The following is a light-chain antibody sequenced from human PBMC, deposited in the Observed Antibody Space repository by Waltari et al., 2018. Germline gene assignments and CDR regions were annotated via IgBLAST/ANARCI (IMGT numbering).Light chain of an antibody. CDR3: AAWDDSLSGPV. V-gene: IGLV1-44*01. Sequence: QSVLTQPPSASGAPGQRVTISCSGTSSNIGSNTVTWYQQIPGTAPGLRIYNNNQRPAGVHDRIAGSKSGTSASLAISGLQSEDEADYYCAAWDDSLSGPVFGGGTKLTVL. CDR2: NNN. CDR1: SSNIGSNT. J-gene: IGLJ2*01.